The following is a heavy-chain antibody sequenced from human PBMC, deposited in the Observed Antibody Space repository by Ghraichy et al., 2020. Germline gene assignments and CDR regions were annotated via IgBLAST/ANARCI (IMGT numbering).Heavy chain of an antibody. CDR3: AFGSWYPSLFDY. D-gene: IGHD6-13*01. V-gene: IGHV3-23*01. CDR1: GFRFSNYA. CDR2: ISVSGDST. Sequence: GGSLRLSCAASGFRFSNYAMTWVRQAPGKGLEWVSSISVSGDSTDYADSVKGRFTLSRDNSKNTLILQMNSLRADDTAVYYCAFGSWYPSLFDYWGQGTLVTVSS. J-gene: IGHJ4*02.